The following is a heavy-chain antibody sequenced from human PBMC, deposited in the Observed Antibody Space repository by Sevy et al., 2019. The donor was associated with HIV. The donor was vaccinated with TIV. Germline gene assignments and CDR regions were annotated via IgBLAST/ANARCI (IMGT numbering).Heavy chain of an antibody. CDR3: ARACAAAGGKSGPIDAFDI. D-gene: IGHD6-13*01. V-gene: IGHV3-13*01. Sequence: GVSLRLSCVASGFTFNTYDMHWVRQITGKGLEWVSGIGTLADTYYPDSVKGRFIISRDNAKNSLYLQMNSLRAGDTAMYYCARACAAAGGKSGPIDAFDIWGQGTLVTVSS. CDR2: IGTLADT. J-gene: IGHJ3*02. CDR1: GFTFNTYD.